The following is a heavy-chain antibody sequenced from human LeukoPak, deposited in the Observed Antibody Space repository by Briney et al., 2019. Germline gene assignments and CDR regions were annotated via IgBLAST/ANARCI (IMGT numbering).Heavy chain of an antibody. CDR1: GFTFSSYW. CDR3: ARGDDSGYYDYFDY. J-gene: IGHJ4*02. Sequence: GGSLRLSCTASGFTFSSYWMDWVRQAPGKGLEWVANIKQDGSEEYYVDSVKGRFTISRDNAKNSLYLQMNSLRAEDTAVYYCARGDDSGYYDYFDYWGQGALVTVSS. CDR2: IKQDGSEE. V-gene: IGHV3-7*03. D-gene: IGHD3-22*01.